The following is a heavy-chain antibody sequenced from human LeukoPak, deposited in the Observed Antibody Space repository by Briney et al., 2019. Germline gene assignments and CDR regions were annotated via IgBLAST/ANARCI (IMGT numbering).Heavy chain of an antibody. D-gene: IGHD2-2*01. CDR2: IYPGDSDT. CDR1: GYSFTSYW. V-gene: IGHV5-51*01. J-gene: IGHJ5*02. CDR3: ARKIGRCSSTSCYDNWFDP. Sequence: GESLKISCKGSGYSFTSYWIGWVRQMPGKGLEWMGIIYPGDSDTRYSPSFQGQVTISADKSISTAYLQWSSLKASDTAMYYCARKIGRCSSTSCYDNWFDPWGQGTLVTVSS.